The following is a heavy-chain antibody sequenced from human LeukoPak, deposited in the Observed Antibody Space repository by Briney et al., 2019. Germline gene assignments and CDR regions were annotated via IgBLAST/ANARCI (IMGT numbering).Heavy chain of an antibody. Sequence: SETLSLTCTVSGGSISSGGYYWSWIRQHPGKGLEWIGYIYYSGSDYYDPSLKSRTTISVDTSKSQFSLKLSSVTAADTAVYYCARVLGVSPYYFDYWGQGTLVTVSS. CDR2: IYYSGSD. V-gene: IGHV4-31*03. CDR1: GGSISSGGYY. CDR3: ARVLGVSPYYFDY. J-gene: IGHJ4*02. D-gene: IGHD3-16*01.